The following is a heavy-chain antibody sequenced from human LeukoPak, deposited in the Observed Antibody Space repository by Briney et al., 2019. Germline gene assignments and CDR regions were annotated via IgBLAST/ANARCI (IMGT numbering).Heavy chain of an antibody. V-gene: IGHV3-53*01. CDR1: GFTVSSNY. CDR2: IYSSGMT. D-gene: IGHD4-17*01. Sequence: GGSLRLSCAASGFTVSSNYMSWVRQAPGKGLEWVSVIYSSGMTYYADSVKGRFTISRDISKNTLYFHMNSLRAEDTAVYYCARDLYGVSHDYWGQGTLVTVSS. CDR3: ARDLYGVSHDY. J-gene: IGHJ4*02.